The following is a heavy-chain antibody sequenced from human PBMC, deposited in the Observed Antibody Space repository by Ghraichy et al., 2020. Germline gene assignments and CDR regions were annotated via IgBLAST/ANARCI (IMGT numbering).Heavy chain of an antibody. CDR2: IYYSGST. V-gene: IGHV4-59*01. D-gene: IGHD4-11*01. CDR1: GGSISSYY. J-gene: IGHJ6*02. CDR3: ARDREDSNYYYGMDV. Sequence: SETLSLTCTVSGGSISSYYWSWIRQPPGKGLEWIGHIYYSGSTNYNPSLKSRVTISVDTSKKQFSLKLSSVTAADTAVYYCARDREDSNYYYGMDVWGQGTTVTVSS.